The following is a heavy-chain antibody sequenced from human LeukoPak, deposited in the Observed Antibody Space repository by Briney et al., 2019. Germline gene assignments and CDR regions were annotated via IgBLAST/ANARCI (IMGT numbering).Heavy chain of an antibody. CDR3: VRSRGSSSYTAFDI. D-gene: IGHD6-6*01. Sequence: GESLKISCKGSGHSSTSNWIGWVRQMPGKGLEWLGIIYPGDSDTRYSPSFQGQVTISADKSISTAYLQWSSLKASDTAMYYCVRSRGSSSYTAFDIWGQGTMVTVSS. V-gene: IGHV5-51*01. CDR2: IYPGDSDT. CDR1: GHSSTSNW. J-gene: IGHJ3*02.